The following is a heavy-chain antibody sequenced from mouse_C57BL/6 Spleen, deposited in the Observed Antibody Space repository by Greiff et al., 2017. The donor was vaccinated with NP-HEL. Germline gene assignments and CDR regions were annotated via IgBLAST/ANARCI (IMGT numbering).Heavy chain of an antibody. CDR2: IYPGSGST. CDR3: ERGGTAKGFDY. D-gene: IGHD2-14*01. CDR1: GYTFTSYW. V-gene: IGHV1-55*01. J-gene: IGHJ2*01. Sequence: QVQLKQPGAELVKPGASVKMSCTASGYTFTSYWITWVKQRPGQGLEWIGAIYPGSGSTNYHEKLKSKATLTVDTSSSTAYMQLSSLTSEDSAVYYSERGGTAKGFDYWGQGTTLTVSS.